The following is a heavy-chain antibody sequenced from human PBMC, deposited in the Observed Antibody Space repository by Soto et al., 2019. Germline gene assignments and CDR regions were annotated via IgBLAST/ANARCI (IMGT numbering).Heavy chain of an antibody. CDR3: ATIPRGYCTNGVCYNRYYFDY. J-gene: IGHJ4*02. V-gene: IGHV4-34*01. CDR1: GGSFSGYY. CDR2: INHSGST. Sequence: QVQLQQWGAGLLKPSETLSLTCAVYGGSFSGYYWSWIRQPPGKGLEWIGEINHSGSTNYNPALKRRVTIPVDTSKNQFSLKLSSVTAADTAVYYCATIPRGYCTNGVCYNRYYFDYWGQGTLVTVSS. D-gene: IGHD2-8*01.